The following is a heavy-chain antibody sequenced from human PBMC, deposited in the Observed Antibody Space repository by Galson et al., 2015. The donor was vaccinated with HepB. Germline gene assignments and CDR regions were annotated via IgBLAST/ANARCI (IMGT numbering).Heavy chain of an antibody. CDR3: TRGTDHWNEAVPPYDY. CDR2: IHSEASAT. J-gene: IGHJ4*02. CDR1: GFTFSGYW. D-gene: IGHD1-1*01. V-gene: IGHV3-74*01. Sequence: SLRLSCAASGFTFSGYWMHWVRQEPGKGLVWVSRIHSEASATYYADFVRGRFTISRDNSKNTLYLQMSSLRAEDTAVYYCTRGTDHWNEAVPPYDYWGQGSLVTVSS.